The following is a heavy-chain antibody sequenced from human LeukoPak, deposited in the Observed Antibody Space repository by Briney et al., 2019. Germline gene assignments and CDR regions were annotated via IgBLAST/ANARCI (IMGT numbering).Heavy chain of an antibody. Sequence: ASVKVSCKASGYTLTAYYLHWVRQAPGQGLVWMGRINPNSGGTTYAQKFQGRVTMTRDTSIGTAYMELSSLRSDDTAVYYCARPHYESSGLYVDAFDIWGQGTMVTVSS. J-gene: IGHJ3*02. V-gene: IGHV1-2*06. CDR3: ARPHYESSGLYVDAFDI. CDR2: INPNSGGT. D-gene: IGHD3-22*01. CDR1: GYTLTAYY.